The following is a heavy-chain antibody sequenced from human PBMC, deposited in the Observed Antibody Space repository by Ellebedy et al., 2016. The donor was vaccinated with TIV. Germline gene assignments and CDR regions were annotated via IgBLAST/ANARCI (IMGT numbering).Heavy chain of an antibody. V-gene: IGHV1-46*01. CDR2: INPAGGTT. Sequence: AASVKVSCKASGYTFTSHYIHWMRQAPGHGLEWMGIINPAGGTTYNAQNFQGRVTMTRDTSTSTVYMELNSLRSEDTAVYYCARDSRQWLEQYYYDYWGQGTLVIVSS. D-gene: IGHD6-19*01. CDR3: ARDSRQWLEQYYYDY. J-gene: IGHJ4*02. CDR1: GYTFTSHY.